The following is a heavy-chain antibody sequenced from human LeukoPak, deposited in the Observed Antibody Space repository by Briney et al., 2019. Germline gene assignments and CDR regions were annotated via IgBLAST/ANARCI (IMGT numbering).Heavy chain of an antibody. CDR1: GFTVSSNY. J-gene: IGHJ3*02. D-gene: IGHD6-19*01. CDR3: ARDSFSMAGDAFDI. CDR2: IYSGGST. V-gene: IGHV3-66*01. Sequence: GGSLRLSCAASGFTVSSNYMSWVRQAPGKGLEWVSVIYSGGSTYYADSVKGRFTISRDNSKNTLYLQMNSLRAEDTAVYYCARDSFSMAGDAFDIWGQGTMVTVSS.